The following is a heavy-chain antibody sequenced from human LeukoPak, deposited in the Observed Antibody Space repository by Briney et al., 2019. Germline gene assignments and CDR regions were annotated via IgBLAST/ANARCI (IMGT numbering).Heavy chain of an antibody. Sequence: SETLSLTCAVYGGSFSGYYWSWIRQPPGKRLEWIGEINHSGSTNYNPSLKSRVTISVDTSKNQFSLKLSSVTAADTAVYYCARAAYCSSTSCYGVDYWGQGTLVTVSS. D-gene: IGHD2-2*01. CDR1: GGSFSGYY. V-gene: IGHV4-34*01. CDR2: INHSGST. CDR3: ARAAYCSSTSCYGVDY. J-gene: IGHJ4*02.